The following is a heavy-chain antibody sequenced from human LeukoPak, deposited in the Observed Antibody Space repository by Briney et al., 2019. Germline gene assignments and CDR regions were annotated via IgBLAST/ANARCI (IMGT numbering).Heavy chain of an antibody. CDR3: AKEGDFYDILTDY. CDR1: GFTFSNYG. D-gene: IGHD3-9*01. Sequence: TGGSLRLSCAASGFTFSNYGMHWVRQAPGKGLEWVAVIWYDGSNKYYGDSVKGRFTISRDNSKNTLYLQMNSLRAEDTAVYYCAKEGDFYDILTDYWGQGTLVTVSS. V-gene: IGHV3-33*06. J-gene: IGHJ4*02. CDR2: IWYDGSNK.